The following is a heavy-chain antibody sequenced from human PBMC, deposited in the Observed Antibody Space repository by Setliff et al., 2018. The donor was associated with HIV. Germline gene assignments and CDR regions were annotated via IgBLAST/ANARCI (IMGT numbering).Heavy chain of an antibody. CDR1: GYTFIGHY. Sequence: ASVKVSCKASGYTFIGHYIHWVRQAPGQGLEWMGWINPNSGDTKYAQKFQDRVSLTRETSLSTAYMELSSLTSDDTAIYYCARDMFEIWERSLAEGDEFDPWGQGSLVT. CDR3: ARDMFEIWERSLAEGDEFDP. D-gene: IGHD3-10*02. J-gene: IGHJ5*02. CDR2: INPNSGDT. V-gene: IGHV1-2*02.